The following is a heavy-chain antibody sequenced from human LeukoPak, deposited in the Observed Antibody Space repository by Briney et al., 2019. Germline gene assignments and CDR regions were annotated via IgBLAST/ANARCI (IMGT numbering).Heavy chain of an antibody. CDR1: GFTFSSYA. D-gene: IGHD1-20*01. V-gene: IGHV3-23*01. J-gene: IGHJ3*02. CDR3: AKKMGYNSGAFDI. Sequence: PGGSLRLSCAASGFTFSSYAMSWVRQAPGKGLEWVSAISGSGGSTYYADSVKGRLTISRDNSKNTLYLQMNSLRAEDTAVYYCAKKMGYNSGAFDIWGQGTMVTVSS. CDR2: ISGSGGST.